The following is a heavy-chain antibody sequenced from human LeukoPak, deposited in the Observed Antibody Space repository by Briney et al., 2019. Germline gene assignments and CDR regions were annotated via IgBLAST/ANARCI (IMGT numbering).Heavy chain of an antibody. V-gene: IGHV1-8*01. D-gene: IGHD3-10*01. CDR1: GYAFTSYD. Sequence: GASVKVSCKASGYAFTSYDINWVRQATGQGLEWMGWMNPNSGNTGYAQKFQGRVTMTRNTSISTAYMELSSLRSEDTAVYYCARGRTPRVRGVQYWFDPWGQGTLVTVSS. J-gene: IGHJ5*02. CDR3: ARGRTPRVRGVQYWFDP. CDR2: MNPNSGNT.